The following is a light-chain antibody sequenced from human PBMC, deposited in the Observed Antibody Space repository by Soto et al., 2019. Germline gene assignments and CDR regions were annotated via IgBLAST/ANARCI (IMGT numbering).Light chain of an antibody. CDR2: DVS. J-gene: IGLJ1*01. CDR1: SSDVGAFNY. V-gene: IGLV2-14*03. CDR3: SSYTTRNTEV. Sequence: QSVLTQPASLSGSPGQSISLSCIGTSSDVGAFNYVSWYQHHPGKAPQLIIYDVSSRPSGVSNRFSASKSGNTASLTISGLQTEDEADYYCSSYTTRNTEVFGSGTKVTVL.